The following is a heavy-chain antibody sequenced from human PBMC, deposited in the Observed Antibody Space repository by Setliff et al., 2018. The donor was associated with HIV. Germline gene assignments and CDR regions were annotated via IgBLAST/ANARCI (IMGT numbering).Heavy chain of an antibody. Sequence: SETLSLTCTVSGGSISSSNNYWGWIRQPPGKGLEWIGEIYHSGSTNYNPSLKSRVTISVDKSKNQFSLKLSSVTAADTAVYYCARARDIAVAGYFDYWGQGTLVTVSS. D-gene: IGHD6-19*01. CDR3: ARARDIAVAGYFDY. CDR2: IYHSGST. CDR1: GGSISSSNNY. V-gene: IGHV4-39*07. J-gene: IGHJ4*02.